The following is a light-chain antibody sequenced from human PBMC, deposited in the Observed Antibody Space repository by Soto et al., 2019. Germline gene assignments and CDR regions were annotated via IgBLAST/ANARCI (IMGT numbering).Light chain of an antibody. CDR2: AAS. CDR1: QGISSY. Sequence: AIRMTQSPSSFSASTGDRVTITCRASQGISSYLAWYQQKPGKAHKLLIYAASTLQSGVTSRFSGSGSGTDFTLTISCLQSEEFATYYCQQDYSYPWTFGQGTKVEIK. J-gene: IGKJ1*01. V-gene: IGKV1-8*01. CDR3: QQDYSYPWT.